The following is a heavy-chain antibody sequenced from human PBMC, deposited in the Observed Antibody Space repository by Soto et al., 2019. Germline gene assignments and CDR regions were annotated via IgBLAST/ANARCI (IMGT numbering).Heavy chain of an antibody. J-gene: IGHJ4*02. CDR2: ISGSGGST. CDR3: ARHQDSSTWYIYPIDY. D-gene: IGHD6-13*01. V-gene: IGHV3-23*01. CDR1: GFSFSNYA. Sequence: VQLLESGGDLLKPGGSLRLSCAASGFSFSNYAMSWVRQAPGKGRDWVLGISGSGGSTFYADSVKGRFAISRDNSKNTVFLQMNSLRADDTAVYYCARHQDSSTWYIYPIDYWGQGTLVTVSS.